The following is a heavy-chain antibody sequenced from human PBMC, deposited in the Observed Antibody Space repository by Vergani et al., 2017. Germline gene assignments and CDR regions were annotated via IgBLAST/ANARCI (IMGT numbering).Heavy chain of an antibody. Sequence: QVQLVQSGAEVKKPGASVKVSCKASGYTFTGYYMHWVRQAPGQGLEWMGWINPTSGGTNYAQKFQGRVTMTRDTSLSTAYMELSRLRSDDTAVYYCARVPNIAAADHPFDYWGQGTLGTVSS. CDR1: GYTFTGYY. D-gene: IGHD6-13*01. V-gene: IGHV1-2*02. CDR3: ARVPNIAAADHPFDY. J-gene: IGHJ4*02. CDR2: INPTSGGT.